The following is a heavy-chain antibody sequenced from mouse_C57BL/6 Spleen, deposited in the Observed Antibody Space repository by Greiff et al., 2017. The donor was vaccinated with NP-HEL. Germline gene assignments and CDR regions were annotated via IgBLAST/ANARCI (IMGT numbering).Heavy chain of an antibody. V-gene: IGHV1-82*01. J-gene: IGHJ4*01. CDR3: ARWGGNYEYAMDY. D-gene: IGHD2-1*01. Sequence: QVHVKQSGPELVKPGASVKISCKASGYAFSSSWMNWVKQRPGKGLEWIGRIYPGDGDTNYNGKFKGKATLTADKSSSTAYMQLSSLTSEDSAVYFCARWGGNYEYAMDYWGQGTSVTVSS. CDR2: IYPGDGDT. CDR1: GYAFSSSW.